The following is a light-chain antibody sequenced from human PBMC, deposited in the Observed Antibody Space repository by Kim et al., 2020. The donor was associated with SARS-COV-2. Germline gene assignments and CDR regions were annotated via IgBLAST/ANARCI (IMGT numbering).Light chain of an antibody. V-gene: IGKV3-20*01. Sequence: SPGERATRSCRASQSVSSNYVAWYQQKPGQAPRLLIYGASSRATGIPDRFSGSGSGTDFTLTITRLEPEDCAVYYCQQYSSSPATFGQGTKVDIK. J-gene: IGKJ1*01. CDR2: GAS. CDR3: QQYSSSPAT. CDR1: QSVSSNY.